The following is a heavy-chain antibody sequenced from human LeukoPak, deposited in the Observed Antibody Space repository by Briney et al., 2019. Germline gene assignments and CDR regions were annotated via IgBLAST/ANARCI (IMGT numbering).Heavy chain of an antibody. Sequence: SETLSLTCTVSGGSIRSTTYYWGWIRQPPGKGLEWIGSIYYSGSTNYNPSLKSRVTISVDTSKNQFSLKLSSVTAADTAVYYCARAVTMVRGVTHYYYYYMDVWGKGTTVTISS. V-gene: IGHV4-39*07. CDR1: GGSIRSTTYY. CDR3: ARAVTMVRGVTHYYYYYMDV. D-gene: IGHD3-10*01. J-gene: IGHJ6*03. CDR2: IYYSGST.